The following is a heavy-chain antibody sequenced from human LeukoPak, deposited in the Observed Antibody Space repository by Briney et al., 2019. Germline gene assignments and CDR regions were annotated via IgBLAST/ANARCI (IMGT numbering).Heavy chain of an antibody. CDR1: GYSISSGYY. Sequence: SETLSLTCAVSGYSISSGYYWGWIRQPPGKGLEWIGSIYHSGSTYYNPSLKSRVTISVDTSKNQFSLKLSSVTAADTAVYYCASGPLVPAATGLFDYWGQGTLVTVSS. V-gene: IGHV4-38-2*01. CDR2: IYHSGST. J-gene: IGHJ4*02. CDR3: ASGPLVPAATGLFDY. D-gene: IGHD2-2*01.